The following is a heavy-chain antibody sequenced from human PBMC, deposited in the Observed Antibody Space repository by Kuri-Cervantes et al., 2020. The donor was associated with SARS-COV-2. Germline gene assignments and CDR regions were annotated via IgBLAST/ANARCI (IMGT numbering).Heavy chain of an antibody. CDR3: AREFDIVVVPAAIGFDP. CDR1: GYTFTSYY. CDR2: INPSGGST. V-gene: IGHV1-46*03. Sequence: ASVKVSCKASGYTFTSYYMHWVRQAPGQGLEWMGIINPSGGSTSYAQKFQGRVTMTRDTSTSTVYMELSSLRSEDTAVYHCAREFDIVVVPAAIGFDPWGQGTLVTVSS. J-gene: IGHJ5*02. D-gene: IGHD2-2*02.